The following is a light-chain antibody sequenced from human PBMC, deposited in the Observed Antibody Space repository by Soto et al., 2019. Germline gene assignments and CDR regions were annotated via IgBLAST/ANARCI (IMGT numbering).Light chain of an antibody. CDR1: QRVSSH. J-gene: IGKJ4*01. V-gene: IGKV3-15*01. CDR2: AAS. CDR3: QQYGNSPGLT. Sequence: ETVMTQSPVTLSVSPGDTATLSCRASQRVSSHLAWYQQKPGQAPRLLIYAASTRATGIPVRFSGSGSETEFTLTISRLEPEDFAVYYCQQYGNSPGLTFGGGTKVDIK.